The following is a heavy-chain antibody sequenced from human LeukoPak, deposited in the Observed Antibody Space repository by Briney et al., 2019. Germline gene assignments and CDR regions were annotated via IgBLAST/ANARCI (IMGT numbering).Heavy chain of an antibody. Sequence: ASVKVSCXASGYNFTSYYMHWVRQAPGQGLEWLGIINPTGGTTTYAQKFQGRVTMTRDTSTNTVYMELSSLRSEDTAVYYCARGAGATTSFDYWGQGTMVTVSS. V-gene: IGHV1-46*03. CDR1: GYNFTSYY. J-gene: IGHJ4*02. CDR2: INPTGGTT. CDR3: ARGAGATTSFDY. D-gene: IGHD1-26*01.